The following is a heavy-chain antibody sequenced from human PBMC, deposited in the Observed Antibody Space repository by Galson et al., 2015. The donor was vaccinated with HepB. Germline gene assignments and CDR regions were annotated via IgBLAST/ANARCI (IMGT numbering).Heavy chain of an antibody. Sequence: SLRLSCAASGSTFDDYGMNWVRQAPGKGLEWVSGINKNSATRGYADSVKGRFTISRDNAKNSLYLQMNSLTAGDTALYYCARVASDYGSGSYKAPPDYWGQGTLVTVSS. CDR3: ARVASDYGSGSYKAPPDY. J-gene: IGHJ4*02. D-gene: IGHD3-10*01. CDR2: INKNSATR. CDR1: GSTFDDYG. V-gene: IGHV3-20*04.